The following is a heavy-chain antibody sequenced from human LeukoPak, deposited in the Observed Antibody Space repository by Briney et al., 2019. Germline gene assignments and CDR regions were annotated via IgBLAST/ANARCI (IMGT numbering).Heavy chain of an antibody. CDR2: IKSKSDGGTT. D-gene: IGHD3-10*01. Sequence: PGGSLRLSCAASGFSFSRAWMSWIRQAPGKGLEWVGRIKSKSDGGTTDYAAPVKGRFTISRDDSKNTLFLQVNSLKIEDTAVYYCTTVTLRPVGLWGQGTLVTVSS. CDR3: TTVTLRPVGL. J-gene: IGHJ4*02. V-gene: IGHV3-15*05. CDR1: GFSFSRAW.